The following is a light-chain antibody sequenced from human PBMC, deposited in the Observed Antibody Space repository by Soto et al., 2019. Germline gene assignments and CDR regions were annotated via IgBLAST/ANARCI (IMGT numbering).Light chain of an antibody. V-gene: IGKV3-11*01. CDR2: DAS. CDR1: QSVSRH. J-gene: IGKJ4*01. CDR3: QQLGT. Sequence: EIVLTQSPATLSLSPGERATLSCRASQSVSRHLAWYQQKPGQAPRLLIYDASNRATGIPARFSGSGSGTDFTLTISSLEPEDFAVYYCQQLGTFGGGTKVDIK.